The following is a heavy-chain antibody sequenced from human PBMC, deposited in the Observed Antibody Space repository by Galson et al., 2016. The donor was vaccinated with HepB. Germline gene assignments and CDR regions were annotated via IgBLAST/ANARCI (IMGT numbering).Heavy chain of an antibody. V-gene: IGHV3-49*03. CDR2: IRSKFYGATI. Sequence: SLRLSCATSGFTFGDYAVSWFRQAPGKGLDWVGFIRSKFYGATIEYAASVKGRFTISRDDSKSIAYLQMNNLKNEDTAVYYCTRWGDSDDYWGQGTLVTVSS. CDR3: TRWGDSDDY. D-gene: IGHD2-15*01. CDR1: GFTFGDYA. J-gene: IGHJ4*02.